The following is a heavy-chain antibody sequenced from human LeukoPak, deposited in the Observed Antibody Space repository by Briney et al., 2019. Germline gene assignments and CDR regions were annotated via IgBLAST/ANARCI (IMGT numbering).Heavy chain of an antibody. V-gene: IGHV4-34*01. D-gene: IGHD1-26*01. CDR2: INHSGST. CDR1: GGSFRGYY. Sequence: SETLSLTCAIYGGSFRGYYWSWIRHPPGKGLEWIGEINHSGSTNYNPSLKSRVTISVDTSKNQFSLKLSSVTAADTAVYYCARGGSGSYYSVDYWGQGTLVTVSS. J-gene: IGHJ4*02. CDR3: ARGGSGSYYSVDY.